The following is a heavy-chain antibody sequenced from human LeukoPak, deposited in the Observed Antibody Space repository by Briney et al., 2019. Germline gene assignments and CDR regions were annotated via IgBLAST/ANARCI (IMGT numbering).Heavy chain of an antibody. CDR3: ARQVGGSYYYYYYYMDV. CDR2: IYTSGST. J-gene: IGHJ6*03. Sequence: PSETLSLTCTVSGGSISSYYWSWIRQPPGKGLEWIGYIYTSGSTNYNPSLKSRVTISVDTSKNQFSLKLSSVTAADMAVYYCARQVGGSYYYYYYYMDVWGKGTTVTVSS. D-gene: IGHD1-26*01. V-gene: IGHV4-4*09. CDR1: GGSISSYY.